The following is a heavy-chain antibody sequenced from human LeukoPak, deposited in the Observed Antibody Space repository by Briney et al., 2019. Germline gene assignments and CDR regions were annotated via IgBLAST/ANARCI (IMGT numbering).Heavy chain of an antibody. CDR2: ISYDGSNK. V-gene: IGHV3-30-3*01. CDR3: AREDGYSGPRRQSYFDY. J-gene: IGHJ4*02. Sequence: GGSLRLSCAASGFTFSSYAMHWVRQAPGKGLEWVAVISYDGSNKYYADSVKGRFTISRDNSKNTLYLQMNSLRAEDTAVYYCAREDGYSGPRRQSYFDYWGQGTLVTVSS. D-gene: IGHD5-12*01. CDR1: GFTFSSYA.